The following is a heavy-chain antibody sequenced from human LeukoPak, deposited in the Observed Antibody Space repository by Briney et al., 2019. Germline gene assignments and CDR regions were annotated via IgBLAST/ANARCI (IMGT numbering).Heavy chain of an antibody. Sequence: PGGSLRLSCAASGVTISNYWMSWVRQAPGKGLQWVANIKQDGSEKYYVDSVKGRFTTSRDSTKNSLYLQMNSLRAEDTAVYYCTTDGEAGYGSGSLWEYYFDYWGQGTLVTVSS. V-gene: IGHV3-7*03. J-gene: IGHJ4*02. D-gene: IGHD3-10*01. CDR3: TTDGEAGYGSGSLWEYYFDY. CDR1: GVTISNYW. CDR2: IKQDGSEK.